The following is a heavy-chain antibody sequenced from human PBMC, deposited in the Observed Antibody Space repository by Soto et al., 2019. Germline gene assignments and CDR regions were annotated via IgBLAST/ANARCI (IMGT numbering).Heavy chain of an antibody. Sequence: QVQLQQWGAGLLKPSETLSLTCAVYGGSFSGYYWSWIRQPPGKGLEWIGEINHSGSTNYNPSLQTRLTISVHTSKNPFSLKLISVTAADAAVYSCARTPVWDDFALWGRGTLVTVSS. J-gene: IGHJ2*01. CDR3: ARTPVWDDFAL. CDR2: INHSGST. CDR1: GGSFSGYY. V-gene: IGHV4-34*01. D-gene: IGHD1-26*01.